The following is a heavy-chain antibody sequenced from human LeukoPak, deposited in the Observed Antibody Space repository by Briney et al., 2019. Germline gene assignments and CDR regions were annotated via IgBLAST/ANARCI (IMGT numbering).Heavy chain of an antibody. Sequence: GGSLRLSCAASGFTFSTYAMSWVRQAPGKGLEWVSTISANGGTTYYADSVKGRFTISRDNSKNTLYLQMNSLRVEDRAIYYCAKPPPDSSSWLFDYWGQGTLVTVSS. CDR1: GFTFSTYA. CDR2: ISANGGTT. CDR3: AKPPPDSSSWLFDY. D-gene: IGHD6-13*01. V-gene: IGHV3-23*01. J-gene: IGHJ4*02.